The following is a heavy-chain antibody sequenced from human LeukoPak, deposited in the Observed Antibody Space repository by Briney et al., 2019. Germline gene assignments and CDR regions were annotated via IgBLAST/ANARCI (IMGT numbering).Heavy chain of an antibody. CDR3: ARDWHSSSWYWFDP. J-gene: IGHJ5*02. D-gene: IGHD6-13*01. CDR2: ISSSGSTI. Sequence: PGGSLRLSCAASGFTFSDYYMSWIRQAPGKGLEWVSYISSSGSTIYYADSVKGRFTISRDNAKNSLYLQMNSLRAEDTAVYYCARDWHSSSWYWFDPWGQGTLVTVSS. CDR1: GFTFSDYY. V-gene: IGHV3-11*01.